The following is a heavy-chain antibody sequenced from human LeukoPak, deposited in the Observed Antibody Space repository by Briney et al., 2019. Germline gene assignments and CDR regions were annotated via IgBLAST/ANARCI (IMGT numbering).Heavy chain of an antibody. Sequence: SETLSLTCAVYGGSFSGYYWSWIRQPPGKGLEWIGEINHSGSTNYNPSLKSRVTISVDTSKNQFSLKLSSVTAADTAVYYCAREKPRGYSFYYYYMDVWGKGTTVTVSS. CDR1: GGSFSGYY. V-gene: IGHV4-34*01. CDR3: AREKPRGYSFYYYYMDV. D-gene: IGHD5-18*01. CDR2: INHSGST. J-gene: IGHJ6*03.